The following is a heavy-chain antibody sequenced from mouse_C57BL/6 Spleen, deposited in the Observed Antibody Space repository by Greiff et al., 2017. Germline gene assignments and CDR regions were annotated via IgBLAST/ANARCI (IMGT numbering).Heavy chain of an antibody. CDR2: IDPETGGT. CDR3: TRYYYYFDY. Sequence: QVQLQQSGAELVRPGASVTLSCKASGYTFTDYEMHWVKQTPVHGLEWIGAIDPETGGTAYNQKFKGKAILTADKSSSTAYMELRSLTSEDSAVYYCTRYYYYFDYWGQGTTLTVSS. D-gene: IGHD1-1*01. CDR1: GYTFTDYE. J-gene: IGHJ2*01. V-gene: IGHV1-15*01.